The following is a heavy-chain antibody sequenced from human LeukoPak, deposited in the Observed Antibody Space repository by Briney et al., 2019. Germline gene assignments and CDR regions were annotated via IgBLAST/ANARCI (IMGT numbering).Heavy chain of an antibody. CDR3: ARRGRYSWAFDI. V-gene: IGHV4-34*01. CDR2: INHSGST. Sequence: SETLSLTCAVYGGSFSGYYWSWIRQPPGKGLEWIGEINHSGSTNYNPSLKSRVTISVDTSKNQFSLKLSSVTAADTAVYYCARRGRYSWAFDIWGQGTMVTVSS. J-gene: IGHJ3*02. CDR1: GGSFSGYY. D-gene: IGHD1-1*01.